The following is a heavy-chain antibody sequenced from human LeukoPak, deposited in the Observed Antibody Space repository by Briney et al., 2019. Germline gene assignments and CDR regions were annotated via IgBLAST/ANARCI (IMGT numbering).Heavy chain of an antibody. V-gene: IGHV4-38-2*02. J-gene: IGHJ3*02. CDR1: GYSISSGYY. CDR3: ARARGPIVLMVYAIHRDAFDI. Sequence: SETLSLTCTVSGYSISSGYYWGWIRQPPGKGLEWTGSIDHSGSTHYNPSLKSRITISVDTSKNQFSLKLSSVTAADTAVYYCARARGPIVLMVYAIHRDAFDIWGQGTMVTVSS. D-gene: IGHD2-8*01. CDR2: IDHSGST.